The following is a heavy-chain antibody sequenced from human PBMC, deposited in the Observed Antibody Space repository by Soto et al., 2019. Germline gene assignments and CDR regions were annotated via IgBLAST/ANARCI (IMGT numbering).Heavy chain of an antibody. CDR2: ISGSGGST. Sequence: EVQLLESGGGLVQPGGSLRLSCAASGFTFSSYAMSWVRQAPGKGLEWVSVISGSGGSTYYADSVKVRFTISRDNSKNTLYLQMNSLRAEDTAVYYCAKDPHGDYLLNWFDPWGQGTLVTVSS. D-gene: IGHD4-17*01. V-gene: IGHV3-23*01. J-gene: IGHJ5*02. CDR3: AKDPHGDYLLNWFDP. CDR1: GFTFSSYA.